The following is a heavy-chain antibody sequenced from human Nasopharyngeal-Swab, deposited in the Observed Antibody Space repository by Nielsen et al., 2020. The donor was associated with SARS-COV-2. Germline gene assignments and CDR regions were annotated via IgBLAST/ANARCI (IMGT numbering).Heavy chain of an antibody. CDR2: ISSSSSYI. V-gene: IGHV3-21*01. D-gene: IGHD6-6*01. CDR1: GFTFSSYG. Sequence: GESLKISCAASGFTFSSYGMHWVRQAPGKGLEWVSSISSSSSYIYYADSVKGRFTISRDNAKNSLYLQMNSLRAEDTAVYYCASSSRDGSKEPWGQGTLVTVSS. J-gene: IGHJ4*02. CDR3: ASSSRDGSKEP.